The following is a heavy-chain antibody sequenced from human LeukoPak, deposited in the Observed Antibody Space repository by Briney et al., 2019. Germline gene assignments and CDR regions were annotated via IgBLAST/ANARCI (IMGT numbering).Heavy chain of an antibody. Sequence: GSLRLSCAASGFNFNNYNMNWVRQPPGKGLGWIGEIYHSGSTNYNPSLKSRVTISVDKSKNQFSLKLSSVTAADTAVYYCARDASGGSSSWNKDAFDIWGQGTMVTVSS. D-gene: IGHD6-13*01. J-gene: IGHJ3*02. CDR1: GFNFNNYNM. CDR3: ARDASGGSSSWNKDAFDI. V-gene: IGHV4-4*02. CDR2: IYHSGST.